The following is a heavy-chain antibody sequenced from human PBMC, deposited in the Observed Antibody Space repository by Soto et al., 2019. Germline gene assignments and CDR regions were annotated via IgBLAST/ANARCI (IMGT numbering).Heavy chain of an antibody. V-gene: IGHV1-3*01. CDR1: GYTFTSYA. CDR3: ARVPPYYDFWSGLDY. CDR2: INAGNGNT. J-gene: IGHJ4*02. Sequence: SVKVSCKASGYTFTSYAMHWVRQAPGQRLEWMGWINAGNGNTKYSQKFQGRVTITRDTSASTAYMELSSLRSEDTAVYYCARVPPYYDFWSGLDYWGQGTLVTVS. D-gene: IGHD3-3*01.